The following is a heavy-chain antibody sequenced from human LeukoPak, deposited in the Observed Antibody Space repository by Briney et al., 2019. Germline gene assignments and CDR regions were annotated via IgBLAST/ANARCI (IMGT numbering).Heavy chain of an antibody. Sequence: GGSLRLSCAASGFTFSSYGMCWVRQAPGKGLEWVAFTRYDGSNKYYADSVKGRFTISRDNSKKTLYLQMNSLRAEDTAVYYCAKRIAYSSGRDGDYWGQGTLVTVSS. D-gene: IGHD6-19*01. CDR2: TRYDGSNK. V-gene: IGHV3-30*02. CDR3: AKRIAYSSGRDGDY. J-gene: IGHJ4*02. CDR1: GFTFSSYG.